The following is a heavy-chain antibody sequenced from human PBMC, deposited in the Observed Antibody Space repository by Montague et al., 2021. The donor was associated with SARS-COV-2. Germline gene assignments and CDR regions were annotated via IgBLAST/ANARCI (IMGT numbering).Heavy chain of an antibody. CDR1: GHTVTEAP. CDR3: ATEGLSVFGVVIYAFHM. Sequence: SVKVSCKVSGHTVTEAPMHRVRQAPGKGLEWMGSFDPAHGETVYAQNFQDRVTMTEDTSTDTAYMELSSLRFEDTAVYYCATEGLSVFGVVIYAFHMWGPGTMVTVSS. J-gene: IGHJ3*02. D-gene: IGHD3-3*01. V-gene: IGHV1-24*01. CDR2: FDPAHGET.